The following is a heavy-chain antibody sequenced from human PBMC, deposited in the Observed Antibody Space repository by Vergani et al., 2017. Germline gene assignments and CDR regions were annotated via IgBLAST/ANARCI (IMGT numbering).Heavy chain of an antibody. J-gene: IGHJ4*02. CDR2: IYYSGST. CDR3: ARGSIAAAGGDFDY. V-gene: IGHV4-39*01. D-gene: IGHD6-13*01. Sequence: QLQLQESGPGLVKPSETLSLTCTVSGGSISSSSYYWGWIRQPPGKGLEWIGSIYYSGSTYYNPSLKSRVTIYVDTSKNQFSLKLSSVTAADTAVYYCARGSIAAAGGDFDYWGQGTLVTVSS. CDR1: GGSISSSSYY.